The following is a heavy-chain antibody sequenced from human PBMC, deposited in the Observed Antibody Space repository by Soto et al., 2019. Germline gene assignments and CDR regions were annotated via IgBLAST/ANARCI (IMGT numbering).Heavy chain of an antibody. J-gene: IGHJ5*02. CDR2: IYYSGST. Sequence: QVQLQESGPGLVKPSETLSLTCTVSGGSISSYYWSWIRQPPGKGLEWIGYIYYSGSTNYNPSLKSRVTISVDTSKNQFSLKLSSVTAADTAVYYCPRVGSWSGYDWGWFDPWGQGTLVTVSS. D-gene: IGHD5-12*01. V-gene: IGHV4-59*01. CDR1: GGSISSYY. CDR3: PRVGSWSGYDWGWFDP.